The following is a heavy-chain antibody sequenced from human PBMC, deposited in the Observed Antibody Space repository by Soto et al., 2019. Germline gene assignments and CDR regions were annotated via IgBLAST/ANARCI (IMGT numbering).Heavy chain of an antibody. Sequence: SETLSLTCTVSGCSIISGGYYWSWIRQHPGKGLEWIGYIYYSGSTYYNPSLKSRVTISVDTSKNQFSLKLSSVTAADTAVYYCARDLPSLGACSSTSCYAHWFDPGAREPWSPSPQ. J-gene: IGHJ5*02. CDR1: GCSIISGGYY. CDR3: ARDLPSLGACSSTSCYAHWFDP. D-gene: IGHD2-2*01. CDR2: IYYSGST. V-gene: IGHV4-31*03.